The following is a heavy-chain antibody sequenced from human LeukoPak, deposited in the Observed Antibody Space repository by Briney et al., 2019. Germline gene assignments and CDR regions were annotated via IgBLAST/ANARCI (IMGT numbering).Heavy chain of an antibody. Sequence: SETLSLTCTVSGGSISSGGYYWSWIRQPPGKGLEWIGYIYHSGSTYYNPSLKSRVTISVDRSKNQFSLKLSSVTAADTAVYYCARGSGSYRGDFDYWGQGTLVTVSS. CDR2: IYHSGST. J-gene: IGHJ4*02. CDR1: GGSISSGGYY. V-gene: IGHV4-30-2*01. D-gene: IGHD1-26*01. CDR3: ARGSGSYRGDFDY.